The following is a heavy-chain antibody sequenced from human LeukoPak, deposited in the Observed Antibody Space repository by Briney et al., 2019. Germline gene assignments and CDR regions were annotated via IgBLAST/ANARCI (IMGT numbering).Heavy chain of an antibody. CDR2: ISAYNGNT. J-gene: IGHJ6*02. CDR3: ARDDGDYYYYGMDV. V-gene: IGHV1-18*01. CDR1: GYTFTSYG. Sequence: GASVKVSCKASGYTFTSYGISWVRQAPGQGLEWMGWISAYNGNTNYAQKLQGRVTMTTDTSTSTAYMELRSLRSDDTAVYYCARDDGDYYYYGMDVWGQGTTVTASS. D-gene: IGHD3-10*01.